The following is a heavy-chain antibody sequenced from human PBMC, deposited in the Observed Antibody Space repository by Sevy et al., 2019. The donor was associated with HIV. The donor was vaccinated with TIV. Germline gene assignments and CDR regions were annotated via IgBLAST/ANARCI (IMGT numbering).Heavy chain of an antibody. CDR3: AVDVVVNDVAFDY. CDR2: IKQDGSEK. V-gene: IGHV3-7*01. D-gene: IGHD2-15*01. J-gene: IGHJ4*02. Sequence: GGSLRLSCAASGFTFSSYAMSWVRQAPGKGLEWVANIKQDGSEKYYVDSVKGRFSISRDNAKKSLYLQMNSLRAEDTAVYYCAVDVVVNDVAFDYWGQGTLVTVSS. CDR1: GFTFSSYA.